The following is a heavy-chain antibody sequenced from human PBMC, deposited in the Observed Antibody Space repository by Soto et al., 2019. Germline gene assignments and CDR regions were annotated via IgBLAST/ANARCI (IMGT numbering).Heavy chain of an antibody. CDR2: INPSGST. CDR1: GGSFSGYY. Sequence: QVQLQQWGAGLLKPSETLSLTCAVYGGSFSGYYWCWIRQPPGKGLVWIGEINPSGSTNYNPSLKSRLTISVDTTKHQFSLKLSSVTAADTAVYYCARRYYDFWSGYPRRNWFDPWGQGTLVSVSS. CDR3: ARRYYDFWSGYPRRNWFDP. V-gene: IGHV4-34*01. J-gene: IGHJ5*02. D-gene: IGHD3-3*01.